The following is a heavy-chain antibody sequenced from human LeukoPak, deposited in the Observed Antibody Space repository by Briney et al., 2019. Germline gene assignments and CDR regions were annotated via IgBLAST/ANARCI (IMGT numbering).Heavy chain of an antibody. CDR2: ISSSGSTI. J-gene: IGHJ6*02. Sequence: GGSLRLSCAASGFTFSSYEMNWVRQAPGKGLEWVSYISSSGSTIYYADSVKGRFTISRDNAKNSLYLQMNSLRAEDTAVYYCARDLRGGLGGFFGWVDYYYYGMDVWGQGTMVTVSS. CDR3: ARDLRGGLGGFFGWVDYYYYGMDV. V-gene: IGHV3-48*03. CDR1: GFTFSSYE. D-gene: IGHD3-16*01.